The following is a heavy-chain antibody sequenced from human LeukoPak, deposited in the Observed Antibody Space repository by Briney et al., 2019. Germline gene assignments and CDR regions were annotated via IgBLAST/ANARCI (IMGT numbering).Heavy chain of an antibody. V-gene: IGHV3-33*06. J-gene: IGHJ4*02. CDR1: GFTFSSYG. Sequence: GRSLRLSCAASGFTFSSYGMHWVRQAPGKGLEWVAVIWYDGSNKYYADSVKGRFTISRDNSKNTLYLQMNSLRAEDTAVYYCAKGDQWLAFDYRGQGTLVTVSS. CDR3: AKGDQWLAFDY. D-gene: IGHD6-19*01. CDR2: IWYDGSNK.